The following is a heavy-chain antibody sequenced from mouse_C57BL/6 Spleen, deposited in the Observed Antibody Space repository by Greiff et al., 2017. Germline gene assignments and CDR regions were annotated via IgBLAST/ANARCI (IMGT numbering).Heavy chain of an antibody. Sequence: VHVKQSGPELVKPGASVKMSCKASGYTFTDYNMHWVKQSHGKSLEWIGYINPNNGGTSYNQKFKGKATLTVNKSSSTAYMELRSLTSEDSAVYYCARGLRRAWFAYWGQGTLVTVSA. CDR1: GYTFTDYN. J-gene: IGHJ3*01. V-gene: IGHV1-22*01. CDR2: INPNNGGT. CDR3: ARGLRRAWFAY. D-gene: IGHD3-1*01.